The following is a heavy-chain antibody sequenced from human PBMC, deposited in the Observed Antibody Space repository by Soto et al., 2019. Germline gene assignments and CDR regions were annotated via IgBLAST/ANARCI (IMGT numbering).Heavy chain of an antibody. J-gene: IGHJ4*02. Sequence: QLQLQESGSGLVKPSQTLSLTCAVSGGSISSGGYSWSWIRQPPGKGLEGIGYIYHSGSIYYNPSLKGRVPIFVGRAKNQFSLELGFGAGGGTGVYFCGRVPDYWGQGTLVTVSS. CDR1: GGSISSGGYS. CDR3: GRVPDY. V-gene: IGHV4-30-2*01. CDR2: IYHSGSI.